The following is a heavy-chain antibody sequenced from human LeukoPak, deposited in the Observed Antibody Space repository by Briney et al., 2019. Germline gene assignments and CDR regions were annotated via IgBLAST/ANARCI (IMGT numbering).Heavy chain of an antibody. CDR2: IYPGDSDT. J-gene: IGHJ4*02. V-gene: IGHV5-51*01. Sequence: GESLQISCKGSGYSFTSYWIGWVRQLPGKGPEWMGIIYPGDSDTRYSPSFQGQVTISADKSISTAYLQWSSLKASDTAMYYCARSGGYYGSGSSPFDYWGQGTLVTVSS. CDR1: GYSFTSYW. D-gene: IGHD3-10*01. CDR3: ARSGGYYGSGSSPFDY.